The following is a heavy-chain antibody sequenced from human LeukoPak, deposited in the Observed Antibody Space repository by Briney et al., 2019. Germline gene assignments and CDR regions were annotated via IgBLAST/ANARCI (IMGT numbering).Heavy chain of an antibody. Sequence: GGSLRLSCVDSGFILRRHWMYWVRQAPGKGLEWVSYISSGGSTIYYADSVRGRFSISRDTAKNSLYLEMNSLRDEDTAMYYCVRGDQEASEPAFDYWGQGTLVTVSS. V-gene: IGHV3-48*02. CDR1: GFILRRHW. D-gene: IGHD1-14*01. J-gene: IGHJ4*02. CDR2: ISSGGSTI. CDR3: VRGDQEASEPAFDY.